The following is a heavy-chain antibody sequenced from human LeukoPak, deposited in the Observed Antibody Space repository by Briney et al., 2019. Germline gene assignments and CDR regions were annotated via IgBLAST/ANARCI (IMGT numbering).Heavy chain of an antibody. J-gene: IGHJ4*02. CDR3: ARCTSTTCYNFDY. CDR2: IYTSGST. Sequence: PSETMSLTCTVSGGSISSGSYYWSWIRQPAGKGLEWIGHIYTSGSTNCNPSLKSRVTTSLDTSKNQFSLELNSVTAADTAVYYCARCTSTTCYNFDYWGQGTLVTVSS. CDR1: GGSISSGSYY. V-gene: IGHV4-61*09. D-gene: IGHD2/OR15-2a*01.